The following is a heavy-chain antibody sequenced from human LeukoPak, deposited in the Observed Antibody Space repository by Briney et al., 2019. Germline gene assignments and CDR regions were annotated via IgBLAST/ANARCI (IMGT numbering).Heavy chain of an antibody. CDR2: IIPIFGTA. CDR3: ASARRTVCTSCYFPDY. Sequence: SVTVSCTASGGTFSSYAISWVRQAPGQGLEWMGGIIPIFGTANYAQKFRGRVTITADESTSTAYMELSSLRSEDTAVYYCASARRTVCTSCYFPDYWGQGTLVTVSS. V-gene: IGHV1-69*01. D-gene: IGHD2-2*01. CDR1: GGTFSSYA. J-gene: IGHJ4*02.